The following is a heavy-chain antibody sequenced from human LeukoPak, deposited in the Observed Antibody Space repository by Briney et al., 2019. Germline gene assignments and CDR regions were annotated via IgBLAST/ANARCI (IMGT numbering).Heavy chain of an antibody. D-gene: IGHD4-17*01. CDR1: GFTFSSYA. CDR2: ISSSGGST. J-gene: IGHJ4*02. V-gene: IGHV3-23*01. Sequence: GGSLRLSCAASGFTFSSYAMSWVRQAPGKGLEWVSAISSSGGSTYYADSVKGRFTISRDNSKNTLYLQMNSLRAEDTAVYYCAKGPLSEGYGDYFDYWGQGTLVTVSS. CDR3: AKGPLSEGYGDYFDY.